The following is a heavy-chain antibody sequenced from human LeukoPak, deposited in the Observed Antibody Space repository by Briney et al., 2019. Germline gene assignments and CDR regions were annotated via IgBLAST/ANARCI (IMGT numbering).Heavy chain of an antibody. D-gene: IGHD3-22*01. CDR1: GFTFSSYA. Sequence: GGSLRLSCAASGFTFSSYAMSWVRQAPGKGPEWVSAISGSGGSTYYADSVKGRFTISRDNSKNTLYLQMNSLRAEDTAVYYCAKEGDSSGYYYYFDYWGQGTLVTVSS. CDR2: ISGSGGST. J-gene: IGHJ4*02. V-gene: IGHV3-23*01. CDR3: AKEGDSSGYYYYFDY.